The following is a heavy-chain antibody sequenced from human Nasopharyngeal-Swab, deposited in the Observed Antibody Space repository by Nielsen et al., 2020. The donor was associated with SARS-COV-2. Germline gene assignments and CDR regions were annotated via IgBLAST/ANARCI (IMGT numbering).Heavy chain of an antibody. V-gene: IGHV1-24*01. J-gene: IGHJ4*02. D-gene: IGHD1-26*01. CDR1: GYTLTELS. CDR3: ATVTGSYTGFDY. Sequence: ASVNVSCKVSGYTLTELSMHWVRQAPGKGLEWMGGFDPEDGETIYAQKFQGRVTMTEDTSTDTAYMELSSLRSEDTAVYYCATVTGSYTGFDYWGQGTLVTVSS. CDR2: FDPEDGET.